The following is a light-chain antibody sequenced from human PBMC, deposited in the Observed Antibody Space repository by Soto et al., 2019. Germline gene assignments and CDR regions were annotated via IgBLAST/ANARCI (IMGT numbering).Light chain of an antibody. CDR3: QQYGTSEII. CDR2: AVS. Sequence: EIVLTQSPGTLSLSPGQRATISCRASRTVDSTYLAWYQQKPGQAPGLLIYAVSDRATGIPDRFSGSGSGTDFTLTISRLEPEDFAVYYCQQYGTSEIILGQGTRLVIK. CDR1: RTVDSTY. J-gene: IGKJ5*01. V-gene: IGKV3-20*01.